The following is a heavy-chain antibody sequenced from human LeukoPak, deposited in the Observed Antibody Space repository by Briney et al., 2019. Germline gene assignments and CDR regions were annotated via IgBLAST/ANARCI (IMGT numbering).Heavy chain of an antibody. J-gene: IGHJ3*02. V-gene: IGHV1-2*02. CDR1: GYTFTGYY. Sequence: GASVKVSCKASGYTFTGYYMHWVRQASGQGLEWMGWINPNSGGTNYAQKFQGRVTMTRDTSISTAYMELSRLRSDDTAVYYCARSLIDYGGSYDAFDIWGQGTMVTISS. CDR2: INPNSGGT. D-gene: IGHD4-23*01. CDR3: ARSLIDYGGSYDAFDI.